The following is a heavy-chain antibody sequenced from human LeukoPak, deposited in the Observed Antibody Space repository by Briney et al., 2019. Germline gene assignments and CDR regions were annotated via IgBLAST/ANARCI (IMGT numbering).Heavy chain of an antibody. CDR1: GYTFTGYY. CDR3: ARGEQGSGSHNPPYYYYMDV. J-gene: IGHJ6*03. CDR2: INPNSGGT. V-gene: IGHV1-2*02. D-gene: IGHD3-10*01. Sequence: ASVKVSCKASGYTFTGYYMHWVRQAPGQGLEWMGWINPNSGGTNYAQKFQGRVTMTRDTSISTAYMELSRLRSDDTAVYYCARGEQGSGSHNPPYYYYMDVWGKGTTVTVSS.